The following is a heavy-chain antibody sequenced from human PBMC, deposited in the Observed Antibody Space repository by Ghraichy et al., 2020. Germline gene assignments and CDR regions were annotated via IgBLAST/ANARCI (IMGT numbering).Heavy chain of an antibody. Sequence: SGPTLVKPTETLTLTCTVSGFSLSNARMGVSWIRQPPGKALEWLAHIFSNDEKSYSTSLKSRLTISKDTSKSQVVLTMTNMDPVDTATYYCARTGYSYGYGDYYYYGMDVWGQGTTVTVSS. CDR3: ARTGYSYGYGDYYYYGMDV. J-gene: IGHJ6*02. D-gene: IGHD5-18*01. CDR2: IFSNDEK. CDR1: GFSLSNARMG. V-gene: IGHV2-26*01.